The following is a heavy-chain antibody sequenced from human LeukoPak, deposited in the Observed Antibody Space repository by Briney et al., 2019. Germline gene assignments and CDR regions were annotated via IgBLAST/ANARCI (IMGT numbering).Heavy chain of an antibody. CDR1: GFSFSSYG. CDR3: AISVNSAQHSYRH. Sequence: PGGSLRLSCAASGFSFSSYGVSWVRQAPGKGLEWVSTIARSTYYAGSVKGRFTISKDNSKNTLYLQMNSLRADDTAVYYCAISVNSAQHSYRHWGQGTLVTVSS. J-gene: IGHJ4*02. D-gene: IGHD2-2*01. CDR2: IARST. V-gene: IGHV3-23*01.